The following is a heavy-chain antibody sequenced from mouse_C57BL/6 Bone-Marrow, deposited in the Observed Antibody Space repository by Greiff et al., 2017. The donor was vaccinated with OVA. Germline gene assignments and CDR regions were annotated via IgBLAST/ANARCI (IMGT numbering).Heavy chain of an antibody. CDR1: GYTFTSYW. CDR3: ARKGWDEVAY. V-gene: IGHV1-69*01. D-gene: IGHD3-3*01. Sequence: QVQLQQPGAELVMPGASVKLSCKASGYTFTSYWMHWVKQRPGQGLEWIGEIDPSDSYTNYNQKFKGKSTLTVDKSSSTAYMQLSSLTSEDSAVYYCARKGWDEVAYWGQGTLGTVSA. CDR2: IDPSDSYT. J-gene: IGHJ3*01.